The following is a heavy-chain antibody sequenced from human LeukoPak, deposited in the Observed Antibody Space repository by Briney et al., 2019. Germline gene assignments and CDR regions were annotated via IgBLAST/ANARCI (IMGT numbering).Heavy chain of an antibody. D-gene: IGHD1-1*01. CDR3: ARHRAAQLSKFDF. CDR1: GGSISTSTSYY. Sequence: PSETLSLTCTVSGGSISTSTSYYWGWIRQPPGKGLDWIGSIYHNGETSYSPSLTGRLTISVDTSKNQFSLSLRSVTAADTAVYYCARHRAAQLSKFDFWGQGTLVTVSS. J-gene: IGHJ4*02. V-gene: IGHV4-39*01. CDR2: IYHNGET.